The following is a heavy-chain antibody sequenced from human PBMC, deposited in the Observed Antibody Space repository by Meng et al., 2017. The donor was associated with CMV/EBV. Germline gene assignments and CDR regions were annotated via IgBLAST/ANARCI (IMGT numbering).Heavy chain of an antibody. CDR2: INWNGGSI. CDR3: GRLDDTWYSNGVDV. D-gene: IGHD2-15*01. Sequence: GGSLRPSCAASGCRSDDYGMSWVRQAPGKGLEWVSNINWNGGSIGDAKSVKGRFTISRDNAKNSLFLQMNTLRGEDAAVYCCGRLDDTWYSNGVDVWGQGIRVTVSS. J-gene: IGHJ6*02. V-gene: IGHV3-20*04. CDR1: GCRSDDYG.